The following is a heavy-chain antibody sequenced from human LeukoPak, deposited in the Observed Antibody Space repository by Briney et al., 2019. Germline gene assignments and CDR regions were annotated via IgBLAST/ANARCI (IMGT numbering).Heavy chain of an antibody. CDR1: EFTLSDHY. Sequence: GGSLRPSCAASEFTLSDHYMDWFRQAPGKGLEWVGRTRDKANSYTTEYAASVKGRFTISRDDSKNSLYLRMNSLKTEDTAVYYCASWTSGYWGQGTLVTVSS. CDR3: ASWTSGY. J-gene: IGHJ4*02. CDR2: TRDKANSYTT. D-gene: IGHD3/OR15-3a*01. V-gene: IGHV3-72*01.